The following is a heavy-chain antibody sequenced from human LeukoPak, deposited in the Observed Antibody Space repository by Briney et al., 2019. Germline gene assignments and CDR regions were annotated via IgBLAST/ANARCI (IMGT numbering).Heavy chain of an antibody. D-gene: IGHD3-10*01. V-gene: IGHV4-39*01. CDR1: GGSISSNSYS. J-gene: IGHJ4*02. Sequence: SETLPLTCTVSGGSISSNSYSWGWIRQPPGKGLEWIGTIDYSGSTYYNPSLKSRVTISVDTSENQFSLRLTSVTAADTAVYYCARHSYYGSGIYSPFDYWGQGILVTVSS. CDR3: ARHSYYGSGIYSPFDY. CDR2: IDYSGST.